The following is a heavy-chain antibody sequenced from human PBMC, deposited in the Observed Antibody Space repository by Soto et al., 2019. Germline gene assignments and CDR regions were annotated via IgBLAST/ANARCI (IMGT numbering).Heavy chain of an antibody. V-gene: IGHV3-33*01. D-gene: IGHD6-25*01. CDR3: ACPAFGAAAVSSLDY. J-gene: IGHJ4*02. CDR1: GFTFSSYG. Sequence: QVQLVESGGGVVQPGRSLRLSCAASGFTFSSYGMHWVRQAPGKGLEWVAIIWSDGSNKYYADSVKGRFTISRDNSKNTLYLQMNSLRAEDTALYFCACPAFGAAAVSSLDYWGQGTLVTVSS. CDR2: IWSDGSNK.